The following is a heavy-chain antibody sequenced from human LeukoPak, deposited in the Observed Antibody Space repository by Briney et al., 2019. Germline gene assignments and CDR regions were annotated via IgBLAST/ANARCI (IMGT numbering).Heavy chain of an antibody. D-gene: IGHD5-12*01. CDR3: ARLSGGDIVVFDY. CDR2: IIPILGIA. J-gene: IGHJ4*02. V-gene: IGHV1-69*04. CDR1: GGTFSSYA. Sequence: EASVKVSCKASGGTFSSYAISWVRQAPGQGLEWMGRIIPILGIANYAQKFQGRVMITADKSTSTAYMELSSLRSEDTAVYYCARLSGGDIVVFDYWGQGTLVTVSS.